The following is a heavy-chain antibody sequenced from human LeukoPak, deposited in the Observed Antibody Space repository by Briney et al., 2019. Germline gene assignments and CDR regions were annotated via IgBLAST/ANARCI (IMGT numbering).Heavy chain of an antibody. CDR2: TSFDGSYK. D-gene: IGHD6-19*01. CDR3: ARGGVYSSGSYYLYYFDY. Sequence: GGSLRLSCAASGFTFSSYGMHWVRQAPGKGLEWVAMTSFDGSYKNYADSVKGRFTISGDNSKNRLYLQMNSLRAEDTAVYYCARGGVYSSGSYYLYYFDYWGQGTLVTVSS. V-gene: IGHV3-30*03. CDR1: GFTFSSYG. J-gene: IGHJ4*02.